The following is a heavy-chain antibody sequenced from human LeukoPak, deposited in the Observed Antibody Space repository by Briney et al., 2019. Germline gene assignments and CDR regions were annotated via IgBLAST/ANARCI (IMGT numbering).Heavy chain of an antibody. CDR1: GYTFTGYY. CDR2: INPKSGGT. Sequence: GASVKVSCKASGYTFTGYYMHWVRQAPEQGLEWMGWINPKSGGTNYAQKFQGRVTMTRDTSISTAYMELSRLRSGDTAVYYCARDLDCSGGSCYDYWGQGTLVTVSS. J-gene: IGHJ4*02. CDR3: ARDLDCSGGSCYDY. D-gene: IGHD2-15*01. V-gene: IGHV1-2*02.